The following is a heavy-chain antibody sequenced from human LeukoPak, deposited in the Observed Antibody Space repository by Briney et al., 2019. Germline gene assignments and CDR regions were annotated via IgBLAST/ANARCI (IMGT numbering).Heavy chain of an antibody. Sequence: GGSLRLSCAASGFTFSSYSMNWVRQAPGKGLEWVSSISSSSSYIYYADSVKGRFTISRDNAKNSLYLQMNSLRAEDTAVYYCASTCSIGWSEFDYWGQGTLVTVSS. CDR1: GFTFSSYS. D-gene: IGHD6-19*01. CDR2: ISSSSSYI. CDR3: ASTCSIGWSEFDY. V-gene: IGHV3-21*01. J-gene: IGHJ4*02.